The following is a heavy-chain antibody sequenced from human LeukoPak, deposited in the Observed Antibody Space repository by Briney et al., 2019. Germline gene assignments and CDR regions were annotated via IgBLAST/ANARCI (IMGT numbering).Heavy chain of an antibody. CDR3: ARDRYYYDSSGPHTDAFDI. Sequence: PSETLSLTCSVSGGSISSYHWSWVRQAPGKGLEWVSVIYSGGSTYYADSVKGRFTISRDNSKNTLYLQMNSLRAEDTAVYYCARDRYYYDSSGPHTDAFDIWGQGTMVTVSS. CDR2: IYSGGST. J-gene: IGHJ3*02. CDR1: GGSISSYH. D-gene: IGHD3-22*01. V-gene: IGHV3-53*01.